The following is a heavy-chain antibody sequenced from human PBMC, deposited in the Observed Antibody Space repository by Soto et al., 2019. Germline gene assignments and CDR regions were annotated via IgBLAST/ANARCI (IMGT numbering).Heavy chain of an antibody. D-gene: IGHD1-1*01. CDR2: ISAYNGNT. CDR1: GYTFTSYG. V-gene: IGHV1-18*01. J-gene: IGHJ4*02. Sequence: QVQLVQSGAEVKKPGASVKVSCKTSGYTFTSYGISWVRQAPGQGLEWMGWISAYNGNTNYAQKLQDRVTMTTDTATSKAHMKLRNLRSDDTAVYYCATHWDDAYWGQGTLVTVSS. CDR3: ATHWDDAY.